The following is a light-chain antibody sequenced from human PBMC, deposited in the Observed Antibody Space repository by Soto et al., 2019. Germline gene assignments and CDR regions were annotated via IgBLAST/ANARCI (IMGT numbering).Light chain of an antibody. V-gene: IGKV3-20*01. CDR1: QSIGSSY. Sequence: EIVLTQSPGTLSLSPGERVTLSCWTSQSIGSSYLGWYQQKPGQAPRLVIFGTSSRATGIPDRFSGSGSGTEFTLTINRLEPEDVAVYYCQQCALSPATFGGGTKVEI. J-gene: IGKJ4*01. CDR2: GTS. CDR3: QQCALSPAT.